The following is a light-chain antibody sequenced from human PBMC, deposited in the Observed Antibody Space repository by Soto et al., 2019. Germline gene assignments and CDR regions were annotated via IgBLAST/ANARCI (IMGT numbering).Light chain of an antibody. V-gene: IGLV4-69*01. CDR2: VNSGGSH. CDR3: QTWGTGSAIVV. J-gene: IGLJ7*01. CDR1: SWQSNYA. Sequence: QLVLTQSPSPSASLGASVKLTCTLSSWQSNYAIAWHQQQPEKGPRYLMKVNSGGSHIKGDGIPDRFSGSSSGAERYLFISSLQSEDEADYYCQTWGTGSAIVVFGGGTQLTVL.